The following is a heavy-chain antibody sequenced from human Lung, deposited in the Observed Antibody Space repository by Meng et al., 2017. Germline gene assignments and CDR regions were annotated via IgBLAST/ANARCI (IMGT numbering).Heavy chain of an antibody. J-gene: IGHJ5*02. CDR2: INHSGST. D-gene: IGHD2-2*01. V-gene: IGHV4-34*01. Sequence: QVQLQQWGAGLLKPSETLSLTCAVYGGSFSGYYWSWIRQPPGKGLEWIGEINHSGSTNYNPSLKSRVTISVDTSKNQFSLKLSSVTAADTAVYYCARVGSSVVVPAGIYWFDPWGQGTLVTVSS. CDR1: GGSFSGYY. CDR3: ARVGSSVVVPAGIYWFDP.